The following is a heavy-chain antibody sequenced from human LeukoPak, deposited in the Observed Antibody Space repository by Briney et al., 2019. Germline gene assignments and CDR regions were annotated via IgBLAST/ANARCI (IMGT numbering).Heavy chain of an antibody. CDR1: GFTFSSYA. CDR3: AKSLDVVVPLAKTGYFQH. J-gene: IGHJ1*01. Sequence: GGSLRLSCAASGFTFSSYAMRWVRQAPGKGLEWVSAISGSGGSTYYADSVKGRFTISRDNSKNTLYLQMNSLRAEDTAVYYCAKSLDVVVPLAKTGYFQHWGQGTLVTVSS. V-gene: IGHV3-23*01. D-gene: IGHD2-2*01. CDR2: ISGSGGST.